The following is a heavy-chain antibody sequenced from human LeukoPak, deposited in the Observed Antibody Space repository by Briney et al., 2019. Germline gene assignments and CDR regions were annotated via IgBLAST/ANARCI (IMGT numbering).Heavy chain of an antibody. V-gene: IGHV1-24*01. Sequence: ASVKVSCKVSGYTLTELSMHWVRQAPGKGLEWMGGFDPEDGETIYAQKFQGRLTMTRDTSISTAYMELSRLRSDDTAVYYCARDHSLIWFGELLAWGQGTLVTVSS. J-gene: IGHJ5*02. D-gene: IGHD3-10*01. CDR1: GYTLTELS. CDR3: ARDHSLIWFGELLA. CDR2: FDPEDGET.